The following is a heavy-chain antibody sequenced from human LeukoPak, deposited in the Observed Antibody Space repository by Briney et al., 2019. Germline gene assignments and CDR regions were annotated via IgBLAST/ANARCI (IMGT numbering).Heavy chain of an antibody. J-gene: IGHJ4*02. CDR2: IYHSGST. CDR3: ARTDLYYDILTSYPAGLDY. CDR1: GYSISSGYY. Sequence: SETLSLTCAVSGYSISSGYYWGWIRQPPGKGLEWIGSIYHSGSTYYNPSLKSRVTISVDTSKNQFSLKLSSVTAADTAVYYCARTDLYYDILTSYPAGLDYWGQGTLVTVSS. V-gene: IGHV4-38-2*01. D-gene: IGHD3-9*01.